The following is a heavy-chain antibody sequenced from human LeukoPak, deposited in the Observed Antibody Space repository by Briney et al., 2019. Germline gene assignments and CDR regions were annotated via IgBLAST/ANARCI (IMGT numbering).Heavy chain of an antibody. CDR1: GYTFTGYY. CDR3: ARSGVYGDYARDY. D-gene: IGHD4-17*01. CDR2: INPNSGGT. V-gene: IGHV1-2*02. J-gene: IGHJ4*02. Sequence: ASVKVSCKASGYTFTGYYMHWVRQAPGQGLEWMGWINPNSGGTNYAQKFQGRVTMTRDTSISTAYMELSRLRSDDTAVYYCARSGVYGDYARDYWGQETLVTVSS.